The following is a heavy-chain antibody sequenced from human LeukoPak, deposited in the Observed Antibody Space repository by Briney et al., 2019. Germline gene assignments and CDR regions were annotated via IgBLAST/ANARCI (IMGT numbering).Heavy chain of an antibody. V-gene: IGHV4-30-4*01. D-gene: IGHD4-17*01. CDR2: IYYSGST. CDR3: ARETTVLDI. CDR1: GGSISCGDYY. J-gene: IGHJ3*02. Sequence: SETLSLTCTVSGGSISCGDYYWSWIRQPPGKGLEWIGYIYYSGSTYYNPSLKSRVTISVDTSKNQFSLKLSSVTAADTAVYYWARETTVLDIWGQGTMVTVSS.